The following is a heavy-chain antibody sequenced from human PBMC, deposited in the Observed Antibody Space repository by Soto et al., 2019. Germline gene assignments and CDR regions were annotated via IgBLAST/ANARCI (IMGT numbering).Heavy chain of an antibody. CDR2: ISVSGGNT. CDR3: AKASAGYHFDF. V-gene: IGHV3-23*01. D-gene: IGHD3-16*02. Sequence: GSLRLSCAASGLTFSSYAMSWVRQAPGKGLDWVSAISVSGGNTYYTDSVKGRFTISRDNSKNTLYLQMNSLRAEDTALYYCAKASAGYHFDFWGQGTLVTVSS. J-gene: IGHJ4*02. CDR1: GLTFSSYA.